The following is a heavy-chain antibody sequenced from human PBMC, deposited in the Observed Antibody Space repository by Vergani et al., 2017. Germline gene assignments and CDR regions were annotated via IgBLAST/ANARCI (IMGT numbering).Heavy chain of an antibody. CDR1: GFSIISYY. CDR2: IYYSGSP. D-gene: IGHD6-13*01. CDR3: ATVWARAAMDY. J-gene: IGHJ4*02. Sequence: QVQLQESGPGLVKPSETLSLTFTVSGFSIISYYWSLIRQPPGKGLEWIGYIYYSGSPNYNHSLTSRVTISVDTSKNQFSLKLSSVTAADTAVYYCATVWARAAMDYWGQGTLVTVSS. V-gene: IGHV4-59*01.